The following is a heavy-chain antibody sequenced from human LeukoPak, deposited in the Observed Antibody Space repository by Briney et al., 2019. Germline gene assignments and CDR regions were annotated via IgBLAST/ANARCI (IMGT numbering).Heavy chain of an antibody. D-gene: IGHD6-19*01. CDR3: AKAGGGSSGWPFDY. CDR1: GYTFTGYY. Sequence: GASVKVSCKASGYTFTGYYMHWVRQAPGQGLEWMGWINPNSGGTNYAQKFQGRVTMTRDTSISTAYMEPSRLRSDDTAVYYCAKAGGGSSGWPFDYWGQGTLVTVSS. J-gene: IGHJ4*02. V-gene: IGHV1-2*02. CDR2: INPNSGGT.